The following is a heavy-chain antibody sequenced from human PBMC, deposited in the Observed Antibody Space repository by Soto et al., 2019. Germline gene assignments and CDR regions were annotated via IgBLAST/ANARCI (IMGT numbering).Heavy chain of an antibody. V-gene: IGHV4-31*03. CDR2: IYYSGST. CDR1: CGSITNVDYY. CDR3: ARIHLDYDSSGSDNSDY. Sequence: SETLSLTCTVSCGSITNVDYYWSWIRQHPGKGLEYIGNIYYSGSTYYNPSLKSRVAISVDTSKNQFSLKLSSVTAADTAVYYCARIHLDYDSSGSDNSDYWGQGTLVTVSS. J-gene: IGHJ4*02. D-gene: IGHD3-22*01.